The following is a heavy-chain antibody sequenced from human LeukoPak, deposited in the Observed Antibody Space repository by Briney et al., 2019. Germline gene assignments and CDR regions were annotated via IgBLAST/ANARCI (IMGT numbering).Heavy chain of an antibody. J-gene: IGHJ4*02. CDR3: ARLVEGDYGDY. CDR2: INHSGST. CDR1: GGSFSGYY. D-gene: IGHD2-15*01. V-gene: IGHV4-34*01. Sequence: SETLSLTCAVYGGSFSGYYWSWIRQPPGKGLEWIGEINHSGSTNYNPSLKSRVTISVDTSKNQFSLKLSSVTAADTAVYYCARLVEGDYGDYWGQGTLVTVSS.